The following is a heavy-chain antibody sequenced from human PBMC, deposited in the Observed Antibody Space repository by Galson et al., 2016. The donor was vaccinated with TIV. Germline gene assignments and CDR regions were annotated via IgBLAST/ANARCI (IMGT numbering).Heavy chain of an antibody. CDR1: GYSFTDYY. V-gene: IGHV1-2*02. J-gene: IGHJ4*02. CDR2: VNPKSGDT. Sequence: SVKVSCKASGYSFTDYYIHWVRQAPGQGFEWMGWVNPKSGDTNYAQKFQGRVAMTRDASINTAYMELSRLRSDDTAVYYCARDGLDMTPAVALPDYWGQGTLVTVSS. CDR3: ARDGLDMTPAVALPDY. D-gene: IGHD3/OR15-3a*01.